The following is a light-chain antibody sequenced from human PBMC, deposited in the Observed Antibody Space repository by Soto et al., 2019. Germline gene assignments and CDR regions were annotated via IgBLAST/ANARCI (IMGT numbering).Light chain of an antibody. J-gene: IGKJ1*01. CDR2: AAS. CDR3: QQSYSTPQT. V-gene: IGKV1-39*01. Sequence: DIQMTQSPSSLSASVGDRVTITCRVSQSISSYLNWYQQKPGKAPKPLIYAASSLQSGVPSRFSGSGSGTDFTLTISSLQPEDFATYYCQQSYSTPQTFGQGTKVDIK. CDR1: QSISSY.